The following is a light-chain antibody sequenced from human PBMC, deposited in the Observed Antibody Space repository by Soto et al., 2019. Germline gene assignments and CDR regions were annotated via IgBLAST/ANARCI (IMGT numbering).Light chain of an antibody. V-gene: IGKV1-27*01. CDR2: AAS. CDR3: QKYKSAPSLA. CDR1: QGISNF. Sequence: DIQMTQSPSSLSASVGDRVTITCRASQGISNFLAWYQHKPGKVPKLLIYAASTLQLGVPSRFSGSGSGTHFTLTISSLQPEDVATYYCQKYKSAPSLAFGGGTKVEIK. J-gene: IGKJ4*01.